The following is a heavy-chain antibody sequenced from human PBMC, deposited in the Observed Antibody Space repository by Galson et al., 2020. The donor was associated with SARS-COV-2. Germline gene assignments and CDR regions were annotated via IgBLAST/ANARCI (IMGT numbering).Heavy chain of an antibody. D-gene: IGHD3-10*01. V-gene: IGHV1-2*02. CDR1: GYTFTGYY. Sequence: ASVKVSCKASGYTFTGYYIHWVRQAPGQGLEWMGWINPNSGGTNYAQKFQGRVTITRDTSISTAYMELSRLRSDDTAVYYCARELTRSGSYQGWFDPGGQGTLVTVSS. CDR2: INPNSGGT. J-gene: IGHJ5*02. CDR3: ARELTRSGSYQGWFDP.